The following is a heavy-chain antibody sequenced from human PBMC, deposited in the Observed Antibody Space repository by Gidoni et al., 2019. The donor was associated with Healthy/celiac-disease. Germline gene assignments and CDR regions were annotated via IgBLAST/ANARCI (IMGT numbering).Heavy chain of an antibody. J-gene: IGHJ6*02. CDR2: ISSSSSTI. D-gene: IGHD3-9*01. Sequence: EVQLVESGGGLVQPGGSLRLSCAASVFTFSSYSLNWVRQAPGKGLEWVSYISSSSSTIYYADTVKGRCTISRDNAKNSLYLQMNSLRAEDTAVYYCAREYDILTGYSPKLNYYYGMDVWGQGTTVTVSS. V-gene: IGHV3-48*04. CDR3: AREYDILTGYSPKLNYYYGMDV. CDR1: VFTFSSYS.